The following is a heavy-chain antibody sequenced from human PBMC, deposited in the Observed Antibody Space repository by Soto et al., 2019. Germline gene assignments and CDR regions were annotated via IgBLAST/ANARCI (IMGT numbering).Heavy chain of an antibody. D-gene: IGHD3-22*01. CDR2: ISYDGSNK. Sequence: GGSLRLSCAASGFTFSSYAMHWVRQAPGKGLEWVAVISYDGSNKYYADSVKGRFTISRDNSKNTLYLQMNSLRAEDTAVYYCARDLGLKVFPYGMEVWGQGTTVTVSS. J-gene: IGHJ6*02. CDR3: ARDLGLKVFPYGMEV. V-gene: IGHV3-30-3*01. CDR1: GFTFSSYA.